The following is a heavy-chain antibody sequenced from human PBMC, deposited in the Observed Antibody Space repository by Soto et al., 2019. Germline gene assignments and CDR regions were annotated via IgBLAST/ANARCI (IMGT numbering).Heavy chain of an antibody. Sequence: GGSLRPSCAAPWFTLYSYWMAWVRQAPGKGLEWVANINQDGSEKYYVDSVKGRFTISRDNAKNSLYLQMNSLRAEDTSVYYCARKGLIRGQGTLVTVSS. CDR3: ARKGLI. D-gene: IGHD3-16*01. V-gene: IGHV3-7*01. J-gene: IGHJ4*02. CDR2: INQDGSEK. CDR1: WFTLYSYW.